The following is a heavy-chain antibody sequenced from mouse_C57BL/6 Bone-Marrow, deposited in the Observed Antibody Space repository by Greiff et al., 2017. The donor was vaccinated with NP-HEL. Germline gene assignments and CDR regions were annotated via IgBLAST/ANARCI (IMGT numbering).Heavy chain of an antibody. J-gene: IGHJ4*01. CDR2: ISYSGST. D-gene: IGHD2-2*01. V-gene: IGHV3-8*01. Sequence: VQLQQSGPGLAKPSQTLSLTCSVTGYSITSDYWNWIRKFPGNKLEYMGYISYSGSTYYYPSLNSRISITRDTSKNQYYLQLNSVTTEDTATNYCARSPLWLRRNYYAMDYWGQGTAVTVSS. CDR3: ARSPLWLRRNYYAMDY. CDR1: GYSITSDY.